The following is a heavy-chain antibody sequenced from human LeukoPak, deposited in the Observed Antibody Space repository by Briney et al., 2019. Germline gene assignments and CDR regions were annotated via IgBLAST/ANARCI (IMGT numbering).Heavy chain of an antibody. J-gene: IGHJ3*02. CDR1: GFTFSDYY. V-gene: IGHV3-11*01. CDR3: ASMGSWPQGCAFDI. D-gene: IGHD6-13*01. Sequence: GGSLRLSCAASGFTFSDYYMSWIRQAPGKGLEWVSYISSSGSTIYYADSVKGRFTISRDDAKNSLYLQMNSLRAEDTAVYYCASMGSWPQGCAFDIWGQGTMVTVSS. CDR2: ISSSGSTI.